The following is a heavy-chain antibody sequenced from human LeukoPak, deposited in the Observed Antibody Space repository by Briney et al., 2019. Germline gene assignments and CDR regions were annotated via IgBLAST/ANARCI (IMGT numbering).Heavy chain of an antibody. Sequence: PGRSLRLSCAASGFTFSSYGMHWVRQAPGKGLEWVAVIWYDGSNKYYADSVKGRFTISRENSKNTLYLQMNSLRAEDTAVYYCAKGGYCSGGSCSPIDYWGQGTLVTVSS. V-gene: IGHV3-33*06. J-gene: IGHJ4*02. CDR2: IWYDGSNK. CDR3: AKGGYCSGGSCSPIDY. D-gene: IGHD2-15*01. CDR1: GFTFSSYG.